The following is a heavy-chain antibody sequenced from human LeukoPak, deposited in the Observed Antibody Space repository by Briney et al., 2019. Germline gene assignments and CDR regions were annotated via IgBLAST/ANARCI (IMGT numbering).Heavy chain of an antibody. D-gene: IGHD1-26*01. CDR3: ARHTLVGARNAFDI. Sequence: SETLSLTCNVSGGSISSYYWSWIREPPGKGLEWIGYMYYSGNTNNNPSLKSRVTTSVHSAKNQFSLKLSSVTAADTAVYYCARHTLVGARNAFDIWGQGTMVTVSS. CDR1: GGSISSYY. V-gene: IGHV4-59*08. CDR2: MYYSGNT. J-gene: IGHJ3*02.